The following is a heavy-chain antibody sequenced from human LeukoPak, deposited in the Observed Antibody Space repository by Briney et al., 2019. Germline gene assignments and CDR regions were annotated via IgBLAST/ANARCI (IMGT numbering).Heavy chain of an antibody. D-gene: IGHD2-8*01. CDR2: IYPDESNI. J-gene: IGHJ4*02. CDR3: ARPPSRVYSSSFEY. Sequence: GSFPTISCKGPGYSVPTYRIDWVRQMHRKGLEWIAIIYPDESNIRYSPSFQGQVSISACKSISTAYLQWSSLKASDTAMYYCARPPSRVYSSSFEYWGQGTLVTVSS. CDR1: GYSVPTYR. V-gene: IGHV5-51*01.